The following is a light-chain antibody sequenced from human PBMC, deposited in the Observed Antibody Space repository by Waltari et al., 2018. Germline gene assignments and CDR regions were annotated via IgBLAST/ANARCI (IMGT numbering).Light chain of an antibody. Sequence: DIQMTQSPSTLSASVGDRVTITCRASQSINSWLAWYQQKPGKAPKLLIYKASSLESGVPSRFSCSGSGTEFTLTISSLQPDDFATYYCQQYTSLYTFGQGTKLEIK. J-gene: IGKJ2*01. CDR1: QSINSW. CDR3: QQYTSLYT. V-gene: IGKV1-5*03. CDR2: KAS.